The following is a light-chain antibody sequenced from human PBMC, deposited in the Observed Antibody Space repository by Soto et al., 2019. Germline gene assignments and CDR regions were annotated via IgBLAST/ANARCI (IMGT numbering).Light chain of an antibody. J-gene: IGKJ4*01. CDR2: GAS. V-gene: IGKV3-15*01. Sequence: EIVMTQSPATLSVSPGERATLSCRASQSVTRSLAWFQQKPGQPPRLLIYGASTRATGIPARFSGSGSGTEFTLTISSLQSEDFVVYYCQQYNNWPLTFGGGTKVDIK. CDR3: QQYNNWPLT. CDR1: QSVTRS.